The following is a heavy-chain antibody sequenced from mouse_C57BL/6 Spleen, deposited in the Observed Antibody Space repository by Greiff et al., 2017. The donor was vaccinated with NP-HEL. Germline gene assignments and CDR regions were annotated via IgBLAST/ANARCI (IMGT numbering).Heavy chain of an antibody. V-gene: IGHV1-9*01. Sequence: VQLQQSGAELMKPGASVKLSCKATGYTFTGYWIEWVKQRPGHGLEWIGEILPGSGSTNYIEKFKGKATFTADTSSNTAYMQLSSLTTEDSAIYYCARRTGHFDYWGQGTTLTVSS. CDR3: ARRTGHFDY. J-gene: IGHJ2*01. CDR2: ILPGSGST. D-gene: IGHD4-1*01. CDR1: GYTFTGYW.